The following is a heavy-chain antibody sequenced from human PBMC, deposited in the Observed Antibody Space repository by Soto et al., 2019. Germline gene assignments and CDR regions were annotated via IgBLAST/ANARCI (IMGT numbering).Heavy chain of an antibody. D-gene: IGHD2-2*02. J-gene: IGHJ6*02. V-gene: IGHV1-69*04. CDR1: GGTFSSYT. CDR2: IIPILGIA. CDR3: ARDRGYCSSTSCFTYYYYGMDV. Sequence: SVKVSCKASGGTFSSYTISWVRQAPGQGLEWMGRIIPILGIANYAQKFQGRVTITADKSTSTAYMELSSLRSEDTAVYYCARDRGYCSSTSCFTYYYYGMDVWG.